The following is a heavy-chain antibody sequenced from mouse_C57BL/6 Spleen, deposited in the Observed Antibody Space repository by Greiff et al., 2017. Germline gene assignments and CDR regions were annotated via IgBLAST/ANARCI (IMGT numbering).Heavy chain of an antibody. CDR2: IDPSDSET. V-gene: IGHV1-52*01. Sequence: QVQLQQPGAELVRPGSSVKLSCKASGYTFTSYWMHWVKQRPIQGLECIGNIDPSDSETHYNQKFKDKATLTVDKSSSTAYMQLSSLTSEDSAVYYCARVYYGDYAMDYWGQGTSVTVSS. J-gene: IGHJ4*01. CDR1: GYTFTSYW. D-gene: IGHD1-2*01. CDR3: ARVYYGDYAMDY.